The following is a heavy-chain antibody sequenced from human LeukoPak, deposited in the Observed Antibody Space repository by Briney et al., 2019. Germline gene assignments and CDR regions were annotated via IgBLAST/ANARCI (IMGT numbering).Heavy chain of an antibody. Sequence: PGRSLRLSCAASGFTFSNYAMHWVRQAPGKGLEWVAVISYDGGNKYYADSMKGRFTISRDNSKNTLYLQMNSLRPEDTAVYYCVRTDCTGGSCYPNFDYWGQGTLVTVSS. CDR3: VRTDCTGGSCYPNFDY. D-gene: IGHD2-15*01. CDR2: ISYDGGNK. CDR1: GFTFSNYA. V-gene: IGHV3-30*01. J-gene: IGHJ4*02.